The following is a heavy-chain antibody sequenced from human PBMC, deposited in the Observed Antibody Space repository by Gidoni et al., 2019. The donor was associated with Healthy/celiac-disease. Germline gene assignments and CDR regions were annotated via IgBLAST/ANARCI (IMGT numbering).Heavy chain of an antibody. D-gene: IGHD6-19*01. CDR1: GFTFSSYA. CDR3: AREKVADKLNFDY. CDR2: ISYDGSNK. J-gene: IGHJ4*02. V-gene: IGHV3-30*04. Sequence: QVKLVESGGGVVQPGRSLRLSCAASGFTFSSYAMHWVRQAPGKGLEWVAVISYDGSNKYYADSVKGRFIISRDNSKNTLYLQMNSLRAEDTAVYYCAREKVADKLNFDYWGQGTLVTVSS.